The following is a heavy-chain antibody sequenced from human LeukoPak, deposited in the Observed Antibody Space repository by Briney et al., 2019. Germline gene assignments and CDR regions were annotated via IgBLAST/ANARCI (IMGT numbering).Heavy chain of an antibody. D-gene: IGHD6-19*01. V-gene: IGHV1-69*01. Sequence: GFSEKVSCKASGGTFSSYAISWVRQAPGQGLEWMGGIIPIFGTANYAQKFQGRVTITADESTSTAYMELSSLRSEDTAVYYCARGYSSGFDSCDYWGQGTLVTVSS. CDR2: IIPIFGTA. CDR1: GGTFSSYA. CDR3: ARGYSSGFDSCDY. J-gene: IGHJ4*02.